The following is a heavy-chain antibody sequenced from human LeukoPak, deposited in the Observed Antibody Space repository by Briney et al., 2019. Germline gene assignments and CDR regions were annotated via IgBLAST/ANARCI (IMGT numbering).Heavy chain of an antibody. CDR1: GFTFSNYE. CDR3: AREGSLSSSDAFDI. Sequence: GGSLRLSCAASGFTFSNYEMHWVRLVLGKGLEWVSAIGITGNTFYAGSVKGRFTISRENAKNSFHLQMNSLGAGDTAVYYCAREGSLSSSDAFDIWGQGTMVTVSS. J-gene: IGHJ3*02. D-gene: IGHD6-6*01. V-gene: IGHV3-13*01. CDR2: IGITGNT.